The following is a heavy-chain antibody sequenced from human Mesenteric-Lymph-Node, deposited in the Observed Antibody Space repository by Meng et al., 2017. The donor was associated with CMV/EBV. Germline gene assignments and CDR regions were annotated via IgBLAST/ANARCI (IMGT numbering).Heavy chain of an antibody. Sequence: GESLKISCAASGFTFSSYSMNWVRQAPGKGLEWVSYISSSSSTIYYADSVKGRFTISRDNAKNSLYLHMNSLRAEDTAVYYCARGGMAMTLDYWGQGTLVTVSS. CDR2: ISSSSSTI. CDR1: GFTFSSYS. J-gene: IGHJ4*02. V-gene: IGHV3-48*04. D-gene: IGHD2-21*02. CDR3: ARGGMAMTLDY.